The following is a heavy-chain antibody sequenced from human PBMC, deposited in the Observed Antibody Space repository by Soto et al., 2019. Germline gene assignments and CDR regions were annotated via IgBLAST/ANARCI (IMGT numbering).Heavy chain of an antibody. CDR2: IYYSGST. J-gene: IGHJ5*02. CDR1: GGSISSYY. D-gene: IGHD2-2*01. Sequence: SETLSLTCTVSGGSISSYYWSWIRQPPGKGLEWIGYIYYSGSTNYNPSLKSRVTISVDTSKNHFSLKLSSVTAADTAVFYCARQRYCSSTSCYGEWFDPWGQGTLVTVS. CDR3: ARQRYCSSTSCYGEWFDP. V-gene: IGHV4-59*08.